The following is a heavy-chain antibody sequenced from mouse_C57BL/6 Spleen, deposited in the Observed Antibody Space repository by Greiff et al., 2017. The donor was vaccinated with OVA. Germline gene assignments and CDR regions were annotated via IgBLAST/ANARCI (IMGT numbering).Heavy chain of an antibody. V-gene: IGHV1-82*01. CDR2: IYPGDGDT. CDR3: ARSEGQLRLTWFAY. D-gene: IGHD3-2*02. CDR1: GYAFSSSW. J-gene: IGHJ3*01. Sequence: QVQLQQSGPELVKPGASVKISCKASGYAFSSSWMNWVKQRPGKGLEWIGRIYPGDGDTNYNGKFKGKATLTADKSSSTAYMQLSSLTSADSAVYFCARSEGQLRLTWFAYWGQGTLVTVSA.